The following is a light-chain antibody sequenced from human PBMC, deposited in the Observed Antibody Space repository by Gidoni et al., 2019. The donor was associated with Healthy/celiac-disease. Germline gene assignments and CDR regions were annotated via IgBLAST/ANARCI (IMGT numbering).Light chain of an antibody. J-gene: IGLJ1*01. CDR3: QSYDSGLSGYV. Sequence: SVLTRPPSVSGAPGQRVTIPCTGSSSNIGADSDVHWYQQLPGTAPKLLIYGNINRPSGVPDRFSGSKSGTSASLAITGLQAEDEADYYCQSYDSGLSGYVFGTGTKVTVL. CDR2: GNI. CDR1: SSNIGADSD. V-gene: IGLV1-40*01.